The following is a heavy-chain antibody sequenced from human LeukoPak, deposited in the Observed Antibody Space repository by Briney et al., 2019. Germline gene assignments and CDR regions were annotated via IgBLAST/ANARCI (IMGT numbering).Heavy chain of an antibody. J-gene: IGHJ4*02. CDR3: ALGDYGAPFDY. Sequence: PGGSLRLSCAASGFTFSSYEMNWVRQAPGKGLEWVSYISSSGSTVYYADSVKGRFTISRDNAKNSLYLQMNSLRAEDTAVYYCALGDYGAPFDYWGQGTLVTVSS. CDR2: ISSSGSTV. CDR1: GFTFSSYE. D-gene: IGHD4-17*01. V-gene: IGHV3-48*03.